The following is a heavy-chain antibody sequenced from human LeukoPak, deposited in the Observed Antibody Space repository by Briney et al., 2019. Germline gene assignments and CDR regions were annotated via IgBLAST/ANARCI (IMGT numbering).Heavy chain of an antibody. CDR2: INPKSGGT. CDR3: ARDQRDGYNSGYDY. Sequence: ASVKVSCKASGYTFTGYYMHWVRQAPGQGLEWMGWINPKSGGTNYAQKFQGRVTMTRDTSISTAYMELSRLRSDDTAVYYCARDQRDGYNSGYDYWGQGTLVTVSS. J-gene: IGHJ4*02. CDR1: GYTFTGYY. D-gene: IGHD5-24*01. V-gene: IGHV1-2*02.